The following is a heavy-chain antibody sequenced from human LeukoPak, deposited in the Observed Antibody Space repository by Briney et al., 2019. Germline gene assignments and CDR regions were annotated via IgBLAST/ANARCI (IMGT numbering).Heavy chain of an antibody. CDR1: GFTVGTNY. J-gene: IGHJ4*02. CDR2: IYSGGIT. Sequence: GGSLRPSCAASGFTVGTNYMSWVRQAPGKGLEWVSVIYSGGITYYADSVKGRFTISRDNPRNTLFLQMTSLSADDTAIYYCARRHSSGSNWGQGTLVTVSS. V-gene: IGHV3-66*02. D-gene: IGHD6-19*01. CDR3: ARRHSSGSN.